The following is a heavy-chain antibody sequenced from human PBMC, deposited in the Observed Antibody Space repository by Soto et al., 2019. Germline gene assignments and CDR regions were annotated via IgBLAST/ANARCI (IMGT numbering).Heavy chain of an antibody. CDR1: GVIFGNCA. V-gene: IGHV3-23*01. Sequence: LRVSRAAWGVIFGNCAMSGVRQAPEKRVEWVSSMSASSGNTYYADSVKGRFTISRDNSKNTLLLQINTLTAEDTAIYYRGXGRVRVLNPGYWGXGARVTVSS. CDR3: GXGRVRVLNPGY. D-gene: IGHD3-3*01. CDR2: MSASSGNT. J-gene: IGHJ4*02.